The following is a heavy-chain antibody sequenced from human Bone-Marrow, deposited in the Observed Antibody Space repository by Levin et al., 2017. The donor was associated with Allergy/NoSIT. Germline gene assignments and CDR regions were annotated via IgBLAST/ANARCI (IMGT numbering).Heavy chain of an antibody. V-gene: IGHV3-48*01. CDR3: TTLPYTTRNYYFGVDV. J-gene: IGHJ6*02. Sequence: PGGSLRLSCAVSGLTFNSYGMNWVRQAPGKGLEWIAYISTGSSIINYADSVQGRFTVSRENANNSLFLQLSRLRAADTAIYYCTTLPYTTRNYYFGVDVWGQGTTVTVSS. CDR1: GLTFNSYG. CDR2: ISTGSSII. D-gene: IGHD2-2*02.